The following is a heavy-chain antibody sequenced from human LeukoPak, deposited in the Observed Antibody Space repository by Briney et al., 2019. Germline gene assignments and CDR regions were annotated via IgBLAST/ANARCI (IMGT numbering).Heavy chain of an antibody. Sequence: PGGTLRLSCAASGFTFSSYAMSWVRQAPGKGLEWVSAISGSGGSTYYADSVKGRFTISRDNSRNTLYLQMNSLRAEDTAVYYCAKGGGGGWYYFDYWGQGTLVTVSS. CDR2: ISGSGGST. CDR3: AKGGGGGWYYFDY. J-gene: IGHJ4*02. D-gene: IGHD6-19*01. CDR1: GFTFSSYA. V-gene: IGHV3-23*01.